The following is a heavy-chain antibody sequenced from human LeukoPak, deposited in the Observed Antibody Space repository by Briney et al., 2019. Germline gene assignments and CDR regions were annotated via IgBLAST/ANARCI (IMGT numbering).Heavy chain of an antibody. CDR1: GGSFSGYY. CDR3: ARGRRSNWFDP. CDR2: INHSGST. Sequence: SETLSLTCAVYGGSFSGYYWSWIRQPPGKGLEWIGEINHSGSTNYNPSLKSRVTISVDTSKNQFSLKLSSVTAADTAVFYCARGRRSNWFDPWGQGTLVTVSS. J-gene: IGHJ5*02. V-gene: IGHV4-34*01.